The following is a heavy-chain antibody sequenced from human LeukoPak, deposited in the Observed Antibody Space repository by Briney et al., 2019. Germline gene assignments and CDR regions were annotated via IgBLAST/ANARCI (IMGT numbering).Heavy chain of an antibody. J-gene: IGHJ4*02. V-gene: IGHV3-30-3*01. CDR3: ARAPDGYNWGDFDY. D-gene: IGHD5-24*01. CDR1: GFTFSTYS. Sequence: PGGSLRLSCAASGFTFSTYSMHWVRQAPGKGLEWVAVISYDGSNKYYADSVKGRFTISRDNSKNTLYLQMNSLRAEDTAVYYCARAPDGYNWGDFDYWGQGTLVTVSS. CDR2: ISYDGSNK.